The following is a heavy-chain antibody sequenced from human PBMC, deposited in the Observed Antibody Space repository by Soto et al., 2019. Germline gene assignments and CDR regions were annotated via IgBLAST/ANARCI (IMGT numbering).Heavy chain of an antibody. J-gene: IGHJ4*02. CDR2: INPYNGKT. CDR3: ARVQIVVVVGGTPADY. V-gene: IGHV1-18*01. Sequence: QVQLEQSGAEVKKSGASVKVSCKASGYIFSTHGINWVRQAPGQGLEWMGWINPYNGKTNYAQKCQGRVTMTTETSRKTAYMELRSLRSDDTAVYYWARVQIVVVVGGTPADYWGQGTLVTVSS. CDR1: GYIFSTHG. D-gene: IGHD2-15*01.